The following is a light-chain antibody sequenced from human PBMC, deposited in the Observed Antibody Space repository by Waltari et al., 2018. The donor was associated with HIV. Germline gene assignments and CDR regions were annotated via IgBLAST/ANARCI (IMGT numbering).Light chain of an antibody. J-gene: IGKJ1*01. V-gene: IGKV1-39*01. Sequence: DIQITQSPSSVSASVGDRVTITCRTNQNITNYISWYQHQPGKAPKLLIYSASSLQSGVPSRFGGSGSGTDFTRTISSLQPEDFTTYYCQHSWTFGQGTKIEIK. CDR3: QHSWT. CDR1: QNITNY. CDR2: SAS.